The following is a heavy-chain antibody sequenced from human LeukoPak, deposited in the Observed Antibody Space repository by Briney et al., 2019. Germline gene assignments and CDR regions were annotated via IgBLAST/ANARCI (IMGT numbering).Heavy chain of an antibody. CDR3: ARARYYYDSSGSRGVHFDY. D-gene: IGHD3-22*01. J-gene: IGHJ4*02. CDR2: IYTSGST. V-gene: IGHV4-4*07. CDR1: GGSISSYY. Sequence: PSETLSLTCTVSGGSISSYYWSWIRQPAGRGLERIGRIYTSGSTNYNPSLKSRVTMSVDTSKNQFSLKLSSVTAADTAVYYCARARYYYDSSGSRGVHFDYWGQGTLVTVSS.